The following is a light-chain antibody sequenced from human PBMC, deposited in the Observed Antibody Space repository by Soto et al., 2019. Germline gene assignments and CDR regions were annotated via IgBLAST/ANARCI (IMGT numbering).Light chain of an antibody. V-gene: IGLV2-8*01. CDR1: RRDVGGYNY. CDR3: SSYAGGNNV. Sequence: QSALTQAPSASGSPGQSVTISCTGTRRDVGGYNYVSWYQQHPGKVPKLMVYEVNKRPSGVPDRFSGSKSGNTASLTVSGLQAEDEADYYCSSYAGGNNVFGTGTKLTVL. J-gene: IGLJ1*01. CDR2: EVN.